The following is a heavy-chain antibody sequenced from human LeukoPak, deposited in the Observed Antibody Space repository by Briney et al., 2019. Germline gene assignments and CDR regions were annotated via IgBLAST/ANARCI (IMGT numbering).Heavy chain of an antibody. CDR2: MNPNSGNT. Sequence: ASVKVSCKASGYTFTTNGINWVRQATGQGPEWMGWMNPNSGNTGYAQKFQGRITMTRNTSISTAYMELRSLRSEDTAVYYCARGREYSTGPGFDYWGQGTLVTVSS. V-gene: IGHV1-8*01. D-gene: IGHD2-8*02. CDR1: GYTFTTNG. J-gene: IGHJ4*02. CDR3: ARGREYSTGPGFDY.